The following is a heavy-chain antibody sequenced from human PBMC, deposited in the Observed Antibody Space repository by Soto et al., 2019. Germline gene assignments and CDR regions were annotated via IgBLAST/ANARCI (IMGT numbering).Heavy chain of an antibody. Sequence: EVQLLESGGGLVQPGESLRLSCAASGFTFYSFAMSWVRQAPGKGLEWVSSISGSGTNTYYADSVKGRFSISRDNSKNTQYLQMNSLRVEDTAIFYCTKDQFGAAAIPYSWGQGTLVIVSS. J-gene: IGHJ4*02. CDR1: GFTFYSFA. CDR3: TKDQFGAAAIPYS. D-gene: IGHD3-16*01. V-gene: IGHV3-23*01. CDR2: ISGSGTNT.